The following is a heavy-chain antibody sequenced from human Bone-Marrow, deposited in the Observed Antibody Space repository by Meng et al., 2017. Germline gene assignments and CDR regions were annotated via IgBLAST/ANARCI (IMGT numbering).Heavy chain of an antibody. CDR2: IPHRGSS. Sequence: QVEFREAGSSLVKPSETLSLTCAVSGVSITNHNWWAWVRQPPGQGLEWIGEIPHRGSSPYNPSLKTRVSMSIDKSKNQFSLKLTSVTAADTAVYYCLRGSGGSVWGQGTLVTVSS. D-gene: IGHD3-10*01. J-gene: IGHJ4*02. CDR1: GVSITNHNW. CDR3: LRGSGGSV. V-gene: IGHV4-4*02.